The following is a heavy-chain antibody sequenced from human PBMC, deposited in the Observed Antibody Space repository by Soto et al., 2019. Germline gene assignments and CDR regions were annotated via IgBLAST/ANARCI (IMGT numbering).Heavy chain of an antibody. J-gene: IGHJ4*02. D-gene: IGHD6-19*01. CDR1: GYTFTDYY. CDR3: SRASAVAGGSSNSLPNDY. Sequence: VKVSCKASGYTFTDYYMHWVRQAPGQGLEWMGWINPTSGGTSYAQNFQGRVTMTRDTSISTAYMELSRLSSDDTAVYYCSRASAVAGGSSNSLPNDYWGQGTLVTVSS. V-gene: IGHV1-2*02. CDR2: INPTSGGT.